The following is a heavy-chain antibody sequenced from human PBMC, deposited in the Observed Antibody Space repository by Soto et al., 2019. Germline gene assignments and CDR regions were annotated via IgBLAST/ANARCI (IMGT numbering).Heavy chain of an antibody. D-gene: IGHD3-9*01. Sequence: GASVKVSCEASGYTFTSYYMHWVRQAPGQGLEWMGIINPSGGSTSYAQKFQGRVTITRDTSASTVYMELRSLRSEDTAVYYCARDLRYDFDYWGQGTLVTGSS. CDR1: GYTFTSYY. V-gene: IGHV1-46*01. J-gene: IGHJ4*02. CDR3: ARDLRYDFDY. CDR2: INPSGGST.